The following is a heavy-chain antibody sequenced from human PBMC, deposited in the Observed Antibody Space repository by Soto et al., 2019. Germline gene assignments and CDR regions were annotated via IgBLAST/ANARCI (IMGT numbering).Heavy chain of an antibody. V-gene: IGHV3-23*01. J-gene: IGHJ5*02. CDR1: GFTFSSYA. CDR3: AKEIAAAGTWGWFDP. D-gene: IGHD6-13*01. CDR2: ISGSGGST. Sequence: EVQLLESGGGLVQPGGSLRLSCAASGFTFSSYAMSWVRQAPGKGLEWVSAISGSGGSTYYADSVKGRFTISRDNSQNTLYMQMNSLRAEDTAVYYCAKEIAAAGTWGWFDPWGQGTLVTVSS.